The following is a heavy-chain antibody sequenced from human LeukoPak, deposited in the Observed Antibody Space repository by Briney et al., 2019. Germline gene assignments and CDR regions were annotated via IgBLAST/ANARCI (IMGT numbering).Heavy chain of an antibody. J-gene: IGHJ4*02. D-gene: IGHD3-3*01. CDR2: IKGDGSER. CDR1: GFTISTYW. V-gene: IGHV3-7*01. CDR3: ARDLPSTMYYDFWSGYSPRGGFDY. Sequence: GGSLRLSCAASGFTISTYWMTWVRQAPGKGLEWVSNIKGDGSERNYVDSVKGRFTISRDNSKNTLYLQMNSLRAEDTAVYYCARDLPSTMYYDFWSGYSPRGGFDYWGQGTLVTVSS.